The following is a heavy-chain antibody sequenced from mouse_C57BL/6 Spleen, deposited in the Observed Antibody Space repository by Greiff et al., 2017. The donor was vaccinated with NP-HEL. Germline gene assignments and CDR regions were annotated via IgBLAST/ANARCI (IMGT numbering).Heavy chain of an antibody. CDR3: ARGDYGSRWFAY. V-gene: IGHV14-3*01. CDR1: GFNIKNTY. J-gene: IGHJ3*01. D-gene: IGHD1-1*01. CDR2: IDPANGNT. Sequence: VQLQQSVAELVRPGASVKLSCTASGFNIKNTYIHWLKQRPEQGLEWIGRIDPANGNTKYAPKFQGKATITADTASNTAYLQLSSLTSEDTAIYYCARGDYGSRWFAYWGQGTLVTVSA.